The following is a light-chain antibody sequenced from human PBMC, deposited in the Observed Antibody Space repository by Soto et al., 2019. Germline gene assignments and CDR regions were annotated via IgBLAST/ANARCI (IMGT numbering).Light chain of an antibody. CDR3: QQYYSYPWT. Sequence: DIQLTQYPSSLSASVGDRVTITSRASQSISSYLNWYQHKPGKAPKLLIYAASTLQSGVPSRFSGSGSGTDFTLTISCLQSEDFATYYCQQYYSYPWTFGQGTKVDIK. CDR1: QSISSY. V-gene: IGKV1-39*01. CDR2: AAS. J-gene: IGKJ1*01.